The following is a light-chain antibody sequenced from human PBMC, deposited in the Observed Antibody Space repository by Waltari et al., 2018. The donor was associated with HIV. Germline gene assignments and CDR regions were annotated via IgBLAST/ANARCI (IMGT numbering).Light chain of an antibody. V-gene: IGLV2-23*02. CDR1: SSDVGSYNL. CDR2: EVS. CDR3: CSYAGSNTGV. Sequence: QSALTQPASVSGSPGQSITISCTGTSSDVGSYNLVSWYQQHPGKAPKLMIYEVSKRPSGVSNRFPGSKSGNTASLTISGLQAEDEDDYYCCSYAGSNTGVFGGGTKLTVL. J-gene: IGLJ3*02.